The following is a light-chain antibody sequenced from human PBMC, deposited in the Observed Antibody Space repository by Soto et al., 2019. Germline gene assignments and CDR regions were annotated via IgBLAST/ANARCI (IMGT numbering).Light chain of an antibody. J-gene: IGKJ2*01. CDR2: RAS. Sequence: DIQMTQSPSTLSASVGDRVTITCRASQSIHIWLAWYQQKPGTAPNLLIYRASTLESGVPSRFSGSGSGTEFTLTINSLQPDDFATYYCQQYNSFSPAFGQGTKLEIK. CDR3: QQYNSFSPA. V-gene: IGKV1-5*03. CDR1: QSIHIW.